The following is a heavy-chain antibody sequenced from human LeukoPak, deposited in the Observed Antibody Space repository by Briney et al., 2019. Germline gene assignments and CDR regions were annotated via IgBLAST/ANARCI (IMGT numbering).Heavy chain of an antibody. CDR2: IYHSGSA. J-gene: IGHJ4*02. D-gene: IGHD5-24*01. Sequence: SETLSLTCAVSGYSISSGYYWGWIRQPPGKGLEWTGSIYHSGSAYYNPSLKSRVTISLDTSKNQFSLKLSSVTAADTAVYYCAREEMGGIDYWGQGTLVTVSS. CDR1: GYSISSGYY. CDR3: AREEMGGIDY. V-gene: IGHV4-38-2*02.